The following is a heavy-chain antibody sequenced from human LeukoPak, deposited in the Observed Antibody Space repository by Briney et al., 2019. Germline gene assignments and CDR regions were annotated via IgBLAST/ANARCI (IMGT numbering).Heavy chain of an antibody. CDR2: INHSGST. CDR3: ASGFDI. V-gene: IGHV4-34*01. Sequence: SETLSLTCAVYGGTFSGYYWSWIRQPPGKGLEWIGEINHSGSTNYNPSLKSRVTISVDSSKTQFSLKLSSVTAADTAVYYCASGFDIWGQRTMLTVSS. J-gene: IGHJ3*02. CDR1: GGTFSGYY.